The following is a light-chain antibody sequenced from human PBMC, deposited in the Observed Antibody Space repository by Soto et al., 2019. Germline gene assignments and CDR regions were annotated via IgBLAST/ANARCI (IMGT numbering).Light chain of an antibody. CDR3: QHRGNWPLYT. CDR1: QSVSIY. V-gene: IGKV3-11*01. J-gene: IGKJ2*01. CDR2: DAS. Sequence: EIVLTQSPATLSLSPGERATLSCRASQSVSIYLAWYQHKPGQAPRLLIYDASNRATGIPARFSGSGSGTDFTLNISSLEPEDFAVYYCQHRGNWPLYTFGQVTKLEIK.